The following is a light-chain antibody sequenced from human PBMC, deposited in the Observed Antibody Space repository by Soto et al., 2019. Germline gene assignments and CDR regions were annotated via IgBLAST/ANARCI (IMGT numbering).Light chain of an antibody. CDR3: QLYGSSPPRYT. V-gene: IGKV3-11*01. Sequence: ENVLTQSPVTLSLSPGERATLSCRASQSVKSYLAWYQQKPGQAPRLLIYDASNRAAGIPARFSGSGSGTDFTLTISSLDPEDFAVYFCQLYGSSPPRYTFAQGTKLEIK. J-gene: IGKJ2*01. CDR1: QSVKSY. CDR2: DAS.